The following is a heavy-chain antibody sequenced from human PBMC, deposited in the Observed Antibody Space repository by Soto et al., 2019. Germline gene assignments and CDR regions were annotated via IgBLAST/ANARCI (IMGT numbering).Heavy chain of an antibody. Sequence: GASVKVSCKASGYTFTSYGISWVRQAPGQGLEWMGWISAYNGNTNYAQKLQGRVTMTTDTSTSTAYMELRSLRSDDTAVYYCARALVGYYYGSGSYYHDVDYWGQGTLVTVSS. CDR3: ARALVGYYYGSGSYYHDVDY. J-gene: IGHJ4*02. D-gene: IGHD3-10*01. CDR2: ISAYNGNT. CDR1: GYTFTSYG. V-gene: IGHV1-18*01.